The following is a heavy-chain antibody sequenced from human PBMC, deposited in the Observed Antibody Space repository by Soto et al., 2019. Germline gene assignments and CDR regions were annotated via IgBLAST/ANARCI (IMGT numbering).Heavy chain of an antibody. J-gene: IGHJ3*02. Sequence: HPGGSLRLSCAASGFTFSSYGMHWVRQAPGKGLEWVAVIWYDGSNKYYADSVKGRFTISRDNSKNTLYLQMNSLRAEDTAVYYCARQYDILTGYYTSDAFDIWGQGTMVTVSS. V-gene: IGHV3-33*01. D-gene: IGHD3-9*01. CDR1: GFTFSSYG. CDR2: IWYDGSNK. CDR3: ARQYDILTGYYTSDAFDI.